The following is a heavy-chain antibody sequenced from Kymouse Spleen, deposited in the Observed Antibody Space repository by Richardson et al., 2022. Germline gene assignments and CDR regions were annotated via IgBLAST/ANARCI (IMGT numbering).Heavy chain of an antibody. J-gene: IGHJ6*02. D-gene: IGHD3-9*01. CDR3: ARDTIF*LVIKPITTTTTVWTS. V-gene: IGHV4-34*01. CDR1: GGSFSGYY. Sequence: QVQLQQWGAGLLKPSETLSLTCAVYGGSFSGYYWSWIRQPPGKGLEWIGEINHSGSTNYNPSLKSRVTISVDTSKNQFSLKLSSVTAADTAVYYCARDTIF*LVIKPITTTTTVWTSGAKGPRSPSPQ. CDR2: INHSGST.